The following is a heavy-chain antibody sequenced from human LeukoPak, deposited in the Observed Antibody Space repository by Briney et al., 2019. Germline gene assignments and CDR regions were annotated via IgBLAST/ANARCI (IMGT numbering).Heavy chain of an antibody. J-gene: IGHJ4*02. V-gene: IGHV3-7*03. Sequence: GGSLRLSCAASGLTFSTYWMSWVRQAPGKGPEWVANMKQDGSEEYYVDSVKGRSTISRDNAKNSLYLQMNSLRAEDTAVYYCARDKIVGATVPDYWGQGSLVTVSS. D-gene: IGHD1-26*01. CDR1: GLTFSTYW. CDR2: MKQDGSEE. CDR3: ARDKIVGATVPDY.